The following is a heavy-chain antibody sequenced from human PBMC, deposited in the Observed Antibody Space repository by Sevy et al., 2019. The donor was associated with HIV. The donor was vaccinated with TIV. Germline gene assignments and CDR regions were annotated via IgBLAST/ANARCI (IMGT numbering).Heavy chain of an antibody. J-gene: IGHJ4*02. V-gene: IGHV4-39*01. CDR1: GASISSSHYY. D-gene: IGHD4-17*01. CDR2: IYYSGTT. Sequence: SETLSLTCAVSGASISSSHYYWGWIHQPPGEGLEWIGNIYYSGTTYYSPSLKSRATISVDTSKNQFSLKLSSVTAADTAIYYCARDYGSTYFFDSWGQGTLVTVSS. CDR3: ARDYGSTYFFDS.